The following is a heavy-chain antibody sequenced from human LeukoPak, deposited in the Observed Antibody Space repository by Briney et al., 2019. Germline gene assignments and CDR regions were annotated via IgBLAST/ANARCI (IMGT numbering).Heavy chain of an antibody. CDR3: AQTGVAAAGTNDY. V-gene: IGHV3-11*01. Sequence: NPGGSLRLSCAASGFTFSDYYMSWSRQAPGKGLEWVSYISSSGSTIYYADSVKGRFTISRDNAKNSLYLQMNSLRAEDTAVYYCAQTGVAAAGTNDYWGQGTLVTVSS. J-gene: IGHJ4*02. D-gene: IGHD6-13*01. CDR1: GFTFSDYY. CDR2: ISSSGSTI.